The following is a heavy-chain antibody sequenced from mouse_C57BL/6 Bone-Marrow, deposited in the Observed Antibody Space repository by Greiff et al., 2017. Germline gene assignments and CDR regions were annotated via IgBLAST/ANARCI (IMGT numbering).Heavy chain of an antibody. Sequence: EVKVVESEGGLVQPGSSMKLSCTASGFTFSDYYMAWVRQVPDKGLEWVANINYDGSSTYYLDSLKSRFIISRDNAKNILYLQMSSLKSEDTATYYCARDRRVYYYGSSPYWYFDVWGTGTTVTVSS. V-gene: IGHV5-16*01. CDR3: ARDRRVYYYGSSPYWYFDV. D-gene: IGHD1-1*01. CDR1: GFTFSDYY. CDR2: INYDGSST. J-gene: IGHJ1*03.